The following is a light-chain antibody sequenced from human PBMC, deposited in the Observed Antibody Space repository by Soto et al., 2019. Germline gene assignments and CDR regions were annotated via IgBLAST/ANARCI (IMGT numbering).Light chain of an antibody. J-gene: IGKJ2*02. V-gene: IGKV3-15*01. CDR1: QRVSGN. Sequence: EIVMTQSPATLSVSTGERATLSCRASQRVSGNLAWYQHKPGQAPRLLIYGASTRATGIPARFSASGSGTEFSLTISSLQSEDFAVYDCQQYNDWPQKHCTFGQGAKLEIK. CDR3: QQYNDWPQKHCT. CDR2: GAS.